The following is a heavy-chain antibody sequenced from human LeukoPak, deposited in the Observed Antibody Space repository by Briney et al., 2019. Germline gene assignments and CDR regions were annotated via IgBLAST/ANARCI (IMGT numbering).Heavy chain of an antibody. CDR1: GGSFSGYY. CDR3: TRDTGTTGEVKFDP. D-gene: IGHD4-17*01. CDR2: IYTSGST. V-gene: IGHV4-4*07. Sequence: SETLSLTCAVYGGSFSGYYWGWIRQPAGKGLEWIGRIYTSGSTTYNPSLKSRVTMPVDTSKSQFSLNLMSVTAADTAVYYCTRDTGTTGEVKFDPWGQGTLVTVSS. J-gene: IGHJ5*02.